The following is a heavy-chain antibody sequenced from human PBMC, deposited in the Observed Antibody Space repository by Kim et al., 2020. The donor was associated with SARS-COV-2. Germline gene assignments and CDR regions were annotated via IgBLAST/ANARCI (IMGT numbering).Heavy chain of an antibody. J-gene: IGHJ6*01. CDR2: IYYSGST. D-gene: IGHD3-10*01. CDR1: GGSISSYY. CDR3: ARLPDYGSGSYFYYYGMDV. Sequence: SETLSLTCTVSGGSISSYYWSWIRQPPGKGLEWIGYIYYSGSTNYNPSLKSRVTISVDTSKNQFSLKLSSVTAADTAVYYCARLPDYGSGSYFYYYGMDV. V-gene: IGHV4-59*08.